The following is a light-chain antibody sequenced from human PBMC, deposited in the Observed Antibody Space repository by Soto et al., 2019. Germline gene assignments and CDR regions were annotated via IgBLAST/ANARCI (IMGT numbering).Light chain of an antibody. CDR2: EGN. V-gene: IGLV2-23*01. CDR3: CSYAGVSGV. Sequence: QSALTQPASVSASPGQSITISCTGTSSDVGGYDLVSWYQQRPGKAPKIMIYEGNKRPSGVSNRFSGSKSGNTASLTISGLQAEDDADYYCCSYAGVSGVFGGGTKLTVL. CDR1: SSDVGGYDL. J-gene: IGLJ3*02.